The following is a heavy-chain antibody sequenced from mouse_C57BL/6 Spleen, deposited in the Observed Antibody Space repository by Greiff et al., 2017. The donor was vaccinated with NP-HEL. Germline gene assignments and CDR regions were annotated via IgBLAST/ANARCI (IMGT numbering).Heavy chain of an antibody. V-gene: IGHV1-52*01. CDR2: IDPSDSET. CDR3: ARLGWDDAMDY. J-gene: IGHJ4*01. CDR1: GYTFTSYW. Sequence: QVQLQQPGAELVRPGSSVKLSCKASGYTFTSYWMHWVKQRPIQGLEWIGNIDPSDSETHYNQKFKDKATLTVDKSSSTAYMQLSSLTSEDSAVYNCARLGWDDAMDYWGQGTSVTVSS. D-gene: IGHD4-1*01.